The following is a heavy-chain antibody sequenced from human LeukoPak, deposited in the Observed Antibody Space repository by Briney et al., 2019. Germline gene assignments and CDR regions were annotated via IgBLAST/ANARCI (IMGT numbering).Heavy chain of an antibody. D-gene: IGHD3-22*01. CDR3: AKEQYYDSSGYYYGDAFDI. CDR2: ISGSGGST. V-gene: IGHV3-23*01. Sequence: GGSLRLSCAASGFTFSSYAMSWVRQAPGKGLEWVSAISGSGGSTHYADSVKGRFTISRDNSKNTLYLQMNSLRAEDTAVYYCAKEQYYDSSGYYYGDAFDIWGQGTLVTVSS. CDR1: GFTFSSYA. J-gene: IGHJ3*02.